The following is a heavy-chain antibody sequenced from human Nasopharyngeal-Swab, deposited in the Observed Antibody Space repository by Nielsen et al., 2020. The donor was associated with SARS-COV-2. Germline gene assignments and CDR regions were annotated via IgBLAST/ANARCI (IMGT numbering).Heavy chain of an antibody. Sequence: WIRQPPGKGLEWVSSISSSSYIYYADSVKGRFTISRDNTKNSLYLQMNSLRDADTAVYYCARDGLDYDFWSAYFMDVWGQGTTVTVSS. CDR3: ARDGLDYDFWSAYFMDV. V-gene: IGHV3-69-1*01. D-gene: IGHD3-3*01. J-gene: IGHJ6*02. CDR2: ISSSSYI.